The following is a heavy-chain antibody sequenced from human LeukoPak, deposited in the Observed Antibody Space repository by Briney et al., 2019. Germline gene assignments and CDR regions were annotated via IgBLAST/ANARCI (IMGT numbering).Heavy chain of an antibody. D-gene: IGHD2-2*01. CDR2: IWYDGSNK. CDR3: AGGILGYCSSTSCPQAHYYYGMDV. J-gene: IGHJ6*02. V-gene: IGHV3-33*01. Sequence: GGSLRLSCAASGFTFSSYGMHWVRQARGKGLEWVAAIWYDGSNKYYADSVKGRFTISRDNSKNTLYLQMNSLRAEDTAVYYCAGGILGYCSSTSCPQAHYYYGMDVWGQGTTVTVSS. CDR1: GFTFSSYG.